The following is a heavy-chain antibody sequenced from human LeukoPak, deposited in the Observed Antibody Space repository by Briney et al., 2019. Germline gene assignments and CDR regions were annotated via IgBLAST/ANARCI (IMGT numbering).Heavy chain of an antibody. D-gene: IGHD2-2*01. Sequence: GASVKVSCKASGYTFTSYGISWVRQAPGQGLEWMGWISAYNGNTNYAQKLQGRVTMTTDTSTSTVYMELSSLRSEDTAVYYCARDPREEGRYCSSTSCLSPSWFDPWGQGTLVTVSS. CDR3: ARDPREEGRYCSSTSCLSPSWFDP. J-gene: IGHJ5*02. CDR1: GYTFTSYG. V-gene: IGHV1-18*01. CDR2: ISAYNGNT.